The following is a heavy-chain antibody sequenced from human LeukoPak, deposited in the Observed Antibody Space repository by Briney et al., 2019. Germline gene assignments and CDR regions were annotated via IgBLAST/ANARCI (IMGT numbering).Heavy chain of an antibody. D-gene: IGHD5-12*01. CDR1: GYTFTSYG. CDR2: ISAYNGNT. Sequence: GASVKVSCKASGYTFTSYGISWVRQAPGQGLEWMGWISAYNGNTNYAQKLQGRVTMTTDTSTSTAYMELRSLRSDDTAVYYCARLGYSGYDWDYYYYGMDVWGQGTTVTVSS. CDR3: ARLGYSGYDWDYYYYGMDV. J-gene: IGHJ6*02. V-gene: IGHV1-18*01.